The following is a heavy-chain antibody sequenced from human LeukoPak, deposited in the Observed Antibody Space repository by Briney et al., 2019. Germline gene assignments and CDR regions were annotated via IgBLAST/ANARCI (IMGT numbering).Heavy chain of an antibody. CDR2: INPSSGST. Sequence: ASVTVSFKASGYTFTSFYMHWVRQAPGQGLEWMGIINPSSGSTSNAQKFQGRVTMTRDTSTSTVYMELSSLRSEDTAVYYCARDGEYYDSRGSYFDSWGQGTLVTVSS. D-gene: IGHD3-22*01. CDR1: GYTFTSFY. CDR3: ARDGEYYDSRGSYFDS. V-gene: IGHV1-46*01. J-gene: IGHJ4*02.